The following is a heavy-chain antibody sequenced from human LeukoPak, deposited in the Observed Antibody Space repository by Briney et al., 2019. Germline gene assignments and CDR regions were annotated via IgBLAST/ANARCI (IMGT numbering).Heavy chain of an antibody. D-gene: IGHD6-6*01. CDR1: GDSVSSFSDT. CDR3: ARSYSRSFDY. Sequence: SQTLSLTCAISGDSVSSFSDTWNWIRQSPSTGLEWLGMTYHRSKWCTSYAVSVRSRITINPDTTKNQFSLQLNSVTAEDTAVYYCARSYSRSFDYWSQGTLVTVSS. J-gene: IGHJ4*02. V-gene: IGHV6-1*01. CDR2: TYHRSKWCT.